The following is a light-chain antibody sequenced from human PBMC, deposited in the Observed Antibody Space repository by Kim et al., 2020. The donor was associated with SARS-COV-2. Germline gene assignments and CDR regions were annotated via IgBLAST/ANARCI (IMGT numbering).Light chain of an antibody. CDR3: QQSSDWPLLT. Sequence: EIVLTQSPATLSLSPGERAALSCRASQSVNSYLAWYQQKPGQSPRLLIYDASNRAFGIPARVSGRGSGTDFILTISSLGPEDFAVYYCQQSSDWPLLTFGGGTKVDIK. V-gene: IGKV3-11*01. CDR2: DAS. CDR1: QSVNSY. J-gene: IGKJ4*01.